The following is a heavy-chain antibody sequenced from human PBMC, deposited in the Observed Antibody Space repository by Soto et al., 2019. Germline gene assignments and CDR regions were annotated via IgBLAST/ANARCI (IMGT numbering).Heavy chain of an antibody. CDR3: ARDVDTTSHLNWFDP. CDR2: IWYHGTTK. Sequence: GGSLRLSCEVSGFSLSRYGMHWVRQAPGKGLEWVAVIWYHGTTKNYADSVKGRFTISRDISKNTVYLQMDSLEVEDTVVYYCARDVDTTSHLNWFDPWGQGVMVTVSS. CDR1: GFSLSRYG. D-gene: IGHD5-18*01. V-gene: IGHV3-33*01. J-gene: IGHJ5*02.